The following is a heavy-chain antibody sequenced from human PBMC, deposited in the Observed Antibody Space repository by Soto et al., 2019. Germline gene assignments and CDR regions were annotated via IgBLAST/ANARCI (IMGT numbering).Heavy chain of an antibody. CDR2: ISTGGDTI. V-gene: IGHV3-48*03. Sequence: GGSLRLSCAASGFTFSSYEMNWVRQAPGKGLEWLSFISTGGDTIYYADSGKGRFTVSRDNAKKSLYLQMNSLRVEDTAVYYCARVVGGTMVDNWGQGTLVTVSS. D-gene: IGHD1-7*01. CDR3: ARVVGGTMVDN. J-gene: IGHJ4*02. CDR1: GFTFSSYE.